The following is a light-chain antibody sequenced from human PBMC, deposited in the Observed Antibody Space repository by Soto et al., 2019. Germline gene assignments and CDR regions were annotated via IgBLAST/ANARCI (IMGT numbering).Light chain of an antibody. Sequence: EIVLTQSPATLSLSPGERATLSCRASQSVSNFLAWYQQKPGQAPRLLISDASNRATAIPGRFSGRGSGTDFSLTISRLEPEAVAVSYCQPRSNWPWTFGQGTKVEIK. CDR1: QSVSNF. CDR3: QPRSNWPWT. V-gene: IGKV3-11*01. J-gene: IGKJ1*01. CDR2: DAS.